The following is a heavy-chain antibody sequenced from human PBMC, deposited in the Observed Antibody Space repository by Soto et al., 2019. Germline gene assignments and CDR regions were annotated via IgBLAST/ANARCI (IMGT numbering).Heavy chain of an antibody. CDR2: ISWNSGSI. J-gene: IGHJ4*02. V-gene: IGHV3-9*01. D-gene: IGHD3-9*01. Sequence: EVQLVESGGGLVQPGRSLRLSCAASGFTFDDYAMHWVRQAPGKGLEWVSGISWNSGSIGYADSVKGRFTISRDNAKNSLYLQMNSLRAEDTALYYCAKDGPSDSGSNSDILTGYLGYWGQGTLVTVSS. CDR1: GFTFDDYA. CDR3: AKDGPSDSGSNSDILTGYLGY.